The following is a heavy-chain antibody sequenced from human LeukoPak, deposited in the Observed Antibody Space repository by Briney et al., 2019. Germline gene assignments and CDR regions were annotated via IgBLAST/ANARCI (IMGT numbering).Heavy chain of an antibody. D-gene: IGHD1-26*01. V-gene: IGHV3-21*01. Sequence: PGGSLRLSCAASGFTFSSYSMNWVRQAPGKGLEWVSPIGITSSYTYYADSVKGRFTISRDNAKNSLYLQMNSLRVEDTAVYYCAREWEVLDYWGHGTLVTVSS. CDR1: GFTFSSYS. CDR3: AREWEVLDY. J-gene: IGHJ4*01. CDR2: IGITSSYT.